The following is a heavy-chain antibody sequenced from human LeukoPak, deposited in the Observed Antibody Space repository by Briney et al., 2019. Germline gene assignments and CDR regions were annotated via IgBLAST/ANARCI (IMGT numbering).Heavy chain of an antibody. CDR3: ARHYGSGLSYFDY. D-gene: IGHD3-10*01. V-gene: IGHV4-39*01. CDR2: IYYTGST. Sequence: SETLSLTCTVAGGSISSSSYYWGWIRQPPGRGLDWIGSIYYTGSTYYNRSLKSRVTICVDTSKNQFSLKLSSVTAAETAVYYCARHYGSGLSYFDYWGQGTPVTVSS. J-gene: IGHJ4*02. CDR1: GGSISSSSYY.